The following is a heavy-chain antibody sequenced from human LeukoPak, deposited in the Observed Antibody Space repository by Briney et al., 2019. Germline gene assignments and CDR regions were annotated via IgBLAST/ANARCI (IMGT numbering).Heavy chain of an antibody. CDR2: ISSRGDNI. CDR1: GVTFSNYE. V-gene: IGHV3-48*03. Sequence: PGWALKLSCASSGVTFSNYEMTWVRQAPGKGLEWVSYISSRGDNIYYADSVKGRFTISRDNAKNSLYLQMNSLRVDDTAVYYCAREYESLDYWGQGTLVTVSS. CDR3: AREYESLDY. J-gene: IGHJ4*02. D-gene: IGHD2-8*01.